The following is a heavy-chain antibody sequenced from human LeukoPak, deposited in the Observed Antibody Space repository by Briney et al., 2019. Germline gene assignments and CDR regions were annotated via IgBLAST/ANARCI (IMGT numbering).Heavy chain of an antibody. CDR1: GFTVSSTY. CDR3: ARDEYCSGGSCYSDY. V-gene: IGHV3-66*01. J-gene: IGHJ4*02. CDR2: IYSGGST. D-gene: IGHD2-15*01. Sequence: GGSLRLSCTASGFTVSSTYMSWVRQAPGKGLEWVSLIYSGGSTFYADSVQDRFTISRDNSKNTLYLQMYSLRAEDTAVYFCARDEYCSGGSCYSDYWGQGTLVTVSS.